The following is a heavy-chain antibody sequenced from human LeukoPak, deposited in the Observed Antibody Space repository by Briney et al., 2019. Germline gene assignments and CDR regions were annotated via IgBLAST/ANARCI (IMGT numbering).Heavy chain of an antibody. CDR3: AKVGVGATYYYYMDV. CDR2: IRFDGTNQ. Sequence: GGSLRLSCEASGFTFNSYGMHWVRQAPGKGLEWVAFIRFDGTNQYYADSVKGRFTISRDNSKNTLYLQMNSLRAEDTAVYYCAKVGVGATYYYYMDVWGKGTTVTVSS. J-gene: IGHJ6*03. V-gene: IGHV3-30*02. CDR1: GFTFNSYG. D-gene: IGHD1-26*01.